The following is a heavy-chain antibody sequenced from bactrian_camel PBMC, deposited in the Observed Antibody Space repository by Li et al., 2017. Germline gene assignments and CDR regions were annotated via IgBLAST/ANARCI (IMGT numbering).Heavy chain of an antibody. CDR2: VYAGADIT. Sequence: QMVESWGCSVQDGGSLRLISVVAGYTGSPLCMGWVRQAPGKEREGDATVYAGADITNYADSVKDRFTISQENAKLTLYLQMNTLSADDTGMYYCAAGSGPACELGLDSRAFGIWGQGTQVTVS. CDR3: AAGSGPACELGLDSRAFGI. J-gene: IGHJ6*01. V-gene: IGHV3S29*01. D-gene: IGHD1*01. CDR1: GYTGSPLC.